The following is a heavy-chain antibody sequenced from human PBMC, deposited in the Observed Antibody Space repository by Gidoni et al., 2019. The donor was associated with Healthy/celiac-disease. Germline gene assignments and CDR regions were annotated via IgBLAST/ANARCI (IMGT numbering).Heavy chain of an antibody. V-gene: IGHV3-21*01. J-gene: IGHJ4*02. CDR1: GFTFSSYS. Sequence: EVQLVESGGGLVKPGGSLRLSCAASGFTFSSYSMNWVRQAPGKGLEWVSSISSSSSYIYYADSVKGRFTISRDNAKNALYLQMNSLGAEDTAVYYCARDLPGMAAAGTVSGENWGQGTLVTVSS. D-gene: IGHD6-13*01. CDR3: ARDLPGMAAAGTVSGEN. CDR2: ISSSSSYI.